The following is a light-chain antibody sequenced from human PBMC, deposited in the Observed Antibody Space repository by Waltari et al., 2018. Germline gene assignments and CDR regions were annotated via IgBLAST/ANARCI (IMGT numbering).Light chain of an antibody. Sequence: SYEVTKPPSVSVSPGQAASITCSGDKLGEKYVSWYPQKPGQSPVLVLYPDNRRPSGSPELFSGSSYNCVTTATLTIGGTQGRDGADYHEQAGDGSTRIFGGGTKLTVL. CDR2: PDN. J-gene: IGLJ2*01. CDR1: KLGEKY. CDR3: QAGDGSTRI. V-gene: IGLV3-1*01.